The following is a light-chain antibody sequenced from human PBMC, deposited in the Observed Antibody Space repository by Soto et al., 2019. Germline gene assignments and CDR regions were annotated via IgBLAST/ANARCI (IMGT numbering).Light chain of an antibody. Sequence: QSALTQPASVSGSPGQSIAISCPGTSSDVGGYNYVSWYQQHPGKAPKLMISEVSNRPSGVSNRFSGSKSGNTASLTISGVQAEDEADYYCSAYTSSSTYVFGTGTKVT. V-gene: IGLV2-14*01. CDR3: SAYTSSSTYV. CDR2: EVS. J-gene: IGLJ1*01. CDR1: SSDVGGYNY.